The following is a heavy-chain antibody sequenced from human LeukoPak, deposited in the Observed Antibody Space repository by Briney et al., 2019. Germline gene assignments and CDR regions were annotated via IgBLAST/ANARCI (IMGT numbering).Heavy chain of an antibody. CDR2: ISSSSSYI. CDR1: GFTFSSYS. J-gene: IGHJ4*02. CDR3: AREFIAARAVQFDY. V-gene: IGHV3-21*01. D-gene: IGHD6-6*01. Sequence: GGSLRLSCAAAGFTFSSYSMNWVRQAPGKGLEWVSSISSSSSYIYYADSVKGRFTISRDNAKNSLYLQMNSLRAEDTAVYYCAREFIAARAVQFDYWGQGTLVTVSS.